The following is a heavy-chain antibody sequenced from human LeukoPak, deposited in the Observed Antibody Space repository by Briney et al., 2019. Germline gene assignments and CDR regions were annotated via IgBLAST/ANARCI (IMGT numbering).Heavy chain of an antibody. V-gene: IGHV5-51*01. CDR3: ARGVNYNDRSGYDY. J-gene: IGHJ4*02. CDR2: IYPGDSDT. Sequence: GESLKISCKGSGYRFPSYWIAWVRPMPGKGLEWMGIIYPGDSDTRYSPSFQGQVTISADKSISTAYLQWSSLKASDTAMYYCARGVNYNDRSGYDYWGQGTLVTVSS. D-gene: IGHD3-22*01. CDR1: GYRFPSYW.